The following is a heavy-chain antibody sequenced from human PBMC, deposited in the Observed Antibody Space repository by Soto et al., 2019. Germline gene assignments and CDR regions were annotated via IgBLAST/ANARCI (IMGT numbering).Heavy chain of an antibody. Sequence: ASVKVSCKASGYTFTGYYMHWVRQAPGQGLEWMGWINPNSGGTNYAQKFQGWVTMTRDTSISTAYMELSRLRSDDTAVYYCARDKGYCSSTSCYGNWFDPRGQGTLVTVSS. CDR3: ARDKGYCSSTSCYGNWFDP. CDR1: GYTFTGYY. CDR2: INPNSGGT. J-gene: IGHJ5*02. V-gene: IGHV1-2*04. D-gene: IGHD2-2*01.